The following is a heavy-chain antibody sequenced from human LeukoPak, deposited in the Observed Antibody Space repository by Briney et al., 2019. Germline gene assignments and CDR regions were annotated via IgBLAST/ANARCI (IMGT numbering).Heavy chain of an antibody. CDR2: IIPIFGTA. J-gene: IGHJ6*03. V-gene: IGHV1-69*05. Sequence: SVKVSCKASGGTFSSYAISWVRQAPGQGLEWMGGIIPIFGTANYAQKFHGRVTITTDESTSTAYMELSSLRSEDTAVYYCASRPRKAARRPPFYHYYHMDVWGKGTTVTVSS. CDR3: ASRPRKAARRPPFYHYYHMDV. D-gene: IGHD6-6*01. CDR1: GGTFSSYA.